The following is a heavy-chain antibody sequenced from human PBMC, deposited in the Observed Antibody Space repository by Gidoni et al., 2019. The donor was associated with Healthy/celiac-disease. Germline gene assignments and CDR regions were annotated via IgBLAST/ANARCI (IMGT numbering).Heavy chain of an antibody. Sequence: QVQLVESVGGVVQPGRSLRLSCAASGFPFSSYGMHWVRQAPGKGLEWVAVISYDGSNKYYADSVKGRFTISRDNSKNTLYLQMNSLRAEDTAVYYCAKDLLYDILTGYYPTSAFDIWGQGTMLTVSS. CDR3: AKDLLYDILTGYYPTSAFDI. D-gene: IGHD3-9*01. V-gene: IGHV3-30*18. J-gene: IGHJ3*02. CDR1: GFPFSSYG. CDR2: ISYDGSNK.